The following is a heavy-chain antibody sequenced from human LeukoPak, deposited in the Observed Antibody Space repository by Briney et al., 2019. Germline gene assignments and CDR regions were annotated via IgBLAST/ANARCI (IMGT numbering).Heavy chain of an antibody. D-gene: IGHD4-17*01. CDR1: GYTFTSYY. CDR2: INPSGGST. J-gene: IGHJ2*01. CDR3: ARGVGHDYGDYDEYFDL. Sequence: ASVKVSCKASGYTFTSYYMHWVRLAPGQGLEWMGIINPSGGSTSYAQKFQGRVTMTRDTSTSTVYMELSSLRSEDTAVYYCARGVGHDYGDYDEYFDLWGRGTLVTVSS. V-gene: IGHV1-46*01.